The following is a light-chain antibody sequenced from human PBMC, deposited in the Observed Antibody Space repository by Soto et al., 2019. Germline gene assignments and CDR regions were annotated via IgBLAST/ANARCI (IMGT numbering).Light chain of an antibody. CDR2: KNN. J-gene: IGLJ1*01. CDR1: SSSIGTNY. Sequence: QSALTQPPPASGTPGQRVTISCSGSSSSIGTNYVYWYQQLPGTAPKLLIYKNNQRPSGVPDRFSGSKSGTSASLAISGLRSEDEADYHCASWDDSLSGYVFGTGTKVT. V-gene: IGLV1-47*01. CDR3: ASWDDSLSGYV.